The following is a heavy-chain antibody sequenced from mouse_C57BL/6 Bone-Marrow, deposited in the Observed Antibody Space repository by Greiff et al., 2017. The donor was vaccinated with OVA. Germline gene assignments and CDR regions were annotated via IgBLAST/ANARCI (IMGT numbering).Heavy chain of an antibody. CDR1: GYTFTSYW. CDR2: IHPNSGST. CDR3: AIYDYNFDY. Sequence: QVQLQQPGAELVKPGASVKLSCKASGYTFTSYWMHWVKQRPGQGLEWIGMIHPNSGSTNYNEKFKGKATLTADKSSSTAYMQLNSLTSEDSAVYFCAIYDYNFDYWGQGTTLTVSS. J-gene: IGHJ2*01. V-gene: IGHV1-64*01. D-gene: IGHD2-4*01.